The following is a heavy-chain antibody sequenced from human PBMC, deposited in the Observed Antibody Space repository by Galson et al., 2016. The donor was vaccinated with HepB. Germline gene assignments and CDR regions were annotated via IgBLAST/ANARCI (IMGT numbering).Heavy chain of an antibody. V-gene: IGHV2-5*01. Sequence: PALVKPTQTLTLTCTFSGFSLSTSAVGVGWIRQPPGKALEWLALIYWNNDKRYSPSLKSRLTITKDTSKKQVFLIMTNMGPVDTATYHCVHAYHKYCSRTTCYTIFDYWGQGTLVTVSS. CDR1: GFSLSTSAVG. J-gene: IGHJ4*02. CDR2: IYWNNDK. CDR3: VHAYHKYCSRTTCYTIFDY. D-gene: IGHD2-2*02.